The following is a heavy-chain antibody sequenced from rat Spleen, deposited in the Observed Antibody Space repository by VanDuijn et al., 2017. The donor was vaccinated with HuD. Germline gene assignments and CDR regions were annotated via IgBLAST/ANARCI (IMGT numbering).Heavy chain of an antibody. V-gene: IGHV2-41*01. Sequence: QVQLKESGPGLVQPSQTLSLTCTVAGFSLTSYNVDWVRQRPGKGMEWMGVIWSTGGTWYNSALKYRLSISKDTTKSQVFLKMNRLQTEDTATYYCASSYMPFDYWGQGVMVTVSS. CDR1: GFSLTSYN. CDR3: ASSYMPFDY. CDR2: IWSTGGT. J-gene: IGHJ2*01. D-gene: IGHD1-2*01.